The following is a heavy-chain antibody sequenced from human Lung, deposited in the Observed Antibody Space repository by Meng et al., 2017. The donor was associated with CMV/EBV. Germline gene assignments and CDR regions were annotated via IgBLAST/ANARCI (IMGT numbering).Heavy chain of an antibody. Sequence: SXTXSLXCAVSGTSIITSNWCSWVRQPPGKGLEWIGEVYHSGYTNYNPSLKSRVTMSVDRSKNQFSLKLSSVTVADTAVYYCARVTEYGGNCFDSWGQGTXVTVAS. CDR2: VYHSGYT. CDR1: GTSIITSNW. V-gene: IGHV4-4*02. CDR3: ARVTEYGGNCFDS. D-gene: IGHD4/OR15-4a*01. J-gene: IGHJ4*02.